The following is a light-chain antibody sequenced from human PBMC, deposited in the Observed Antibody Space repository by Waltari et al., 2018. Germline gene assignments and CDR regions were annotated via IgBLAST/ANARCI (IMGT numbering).Light chain of an antibody. CDR3: IQTLQTPLT. CDR2: LGS. V-gene: IGKV2-28*01. Sequence: DIVVTQSPLSLHVTPGEPDSISCRSSQSLLYSNGYNYLDWYLQKPGQSPQLLIYLGSNRASGVPDRFSGSGSGTDFTLKISRVEAEDVGVYYCIQTLQTPLTFGGGTKVEIK. CDR1: QSLLYSNGYNY. J-gene: IGKJ4*01.